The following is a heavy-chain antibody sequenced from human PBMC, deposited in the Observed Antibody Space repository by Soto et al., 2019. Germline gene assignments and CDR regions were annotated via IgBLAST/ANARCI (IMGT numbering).Heavy chain of an antibody. D-gene: IGHD1-26*01. Sequence: QVQLQESGPGLVKPSQTLSLTCTVSGGSISSGGYYWSWIRQHPGKGLEWIGYIYYSGSTYYNPSLKSRVHLSVDTANNQFSLKLSSVTAADTAVYYCAREGGIVGAAAADYWGQGTLVTVSS. J-gene: IGHJ4*02. V-gene: IGHV4-31*03. CDR2: IYYSGST. CDR1: GGSISSGGYY. CDR3: AREGGIVGAAAADY.